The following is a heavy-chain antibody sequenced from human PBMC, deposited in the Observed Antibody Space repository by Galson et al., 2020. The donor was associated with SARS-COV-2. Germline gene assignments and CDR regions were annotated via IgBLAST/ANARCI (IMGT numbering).Heavy chain of an antibody. V-gene: IGHV4-39*01. J-gene: IGHJ4*02. CDR2: MYYTGIT. CDR1: DDSITSRSSY. CDR3: VRLCSCSYGGRLCDY. Sequence: SETLSLTCTVSDDSITSRSSYWGWIRQPPEAGLEWIVSMYYTGITYYNPSLKSRVTISGDTSRHQFSLKMRSVTAAATAVYYCVRLCSCSYGGRLCDYWGRGALVIVSS. D-gene: IGHD6-19*01.